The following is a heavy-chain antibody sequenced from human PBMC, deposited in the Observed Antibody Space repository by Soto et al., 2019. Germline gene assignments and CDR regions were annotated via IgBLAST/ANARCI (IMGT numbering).Heavy chain of an antibody. V-gene: IGHV4-39*01. CDR3: SSLGSIGACSDWFAP. Sequence: SLTCTVSGGSFRITSYYGGWIRQPPGKGLGGFGSIYYSGRTDYTPSLKSRVTVSVDTSKNQFSMKLSSVTAADTAVYHCSSLGSIGACSDWFAPRGKRTRGTVCS. J-gene: IGHJ6*04. CDR1: GGSFRITSYY. D-gene: IGHD3-9*01. CDR2: IYYSGRT.